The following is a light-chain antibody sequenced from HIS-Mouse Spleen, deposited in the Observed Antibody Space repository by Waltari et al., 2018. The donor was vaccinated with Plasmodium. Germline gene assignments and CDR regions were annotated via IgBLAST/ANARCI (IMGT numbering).Light chain of an antibody. CDR1: TSDVGRSNL. CDR2: EGS. Sequence: QSALTQPASVSGSPGQSITISCTGTTSDVGRSNLVSWYQQHPGKAANLMIYEGSKRPSGVSNRFSGSRSGKTATLTITGLQAEDEADYYCCSYAGSSTFVVFGGGTKLTVL. V-gene: IGLV2-23*03. CDR3: CSYAGSSTFVV. J-gene: IGLJ2*01.